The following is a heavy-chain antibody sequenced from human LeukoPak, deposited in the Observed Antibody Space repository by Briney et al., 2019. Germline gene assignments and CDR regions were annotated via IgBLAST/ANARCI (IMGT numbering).Heavy chain of an antibody. V-gene: IGHV4-34*01. J-gene: IGHJ4*02. CDR2: INHSGST. Sequence: ETLSLTCAVSGGTFSGYYWSWIRQPPGKGLEWIAEINHSGSTNYNPSLKSRVTISVDTSKNQFSLKLSSVTAADTAVYYCARQVSRRGGFDYWGQGTLVTVSS. CDR3: ARQVSRRGGFDY. D-gene: IGHD2-8*01. CDR1: GGTFSGYY.